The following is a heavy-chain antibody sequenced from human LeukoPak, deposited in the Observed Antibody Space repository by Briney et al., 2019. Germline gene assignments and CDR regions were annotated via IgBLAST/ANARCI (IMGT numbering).Heavy chain of an antibody. CDR2: IIPIFGTA. V-gene: IGHV1-69*05. CDR3: AREGIAAAGTWDY. CDR1: GGTFSSYA. Sequence: SVKVSCKAPGGTFSSYAISWVRQAPGQGLEWMGRIIPIFGTANYAQKFQGRVTITTDESTSTAYMELSSLRSEDTAVYYCAREGIAAAGTWDYWGQGTLVTVSS. J-gene: IGHJ4*02. D-gene: IGHD6-13*01.